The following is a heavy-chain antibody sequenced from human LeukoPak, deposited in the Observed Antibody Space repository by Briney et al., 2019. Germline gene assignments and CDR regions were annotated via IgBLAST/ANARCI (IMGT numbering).Heavy chain of an antibody. J-gene: IGHJ4*02. CDR3: ARDLGRGYSYALNY. D-gene: IGHD5-18*01. CDR2: ISSSSSTI. CDR1: GFTFSSYS. V-gene: IGHV3-48*04. Sequence: GGSLRLSCAASGFTFSSYSMNWVRQAPGKGLEWVSYISSSSSTIYYADSVKGRFTIPRDNAKNSLYLQMNSLRAEDTAVYYCARDLGRGYSYALNYWGQGTLVTVSS.